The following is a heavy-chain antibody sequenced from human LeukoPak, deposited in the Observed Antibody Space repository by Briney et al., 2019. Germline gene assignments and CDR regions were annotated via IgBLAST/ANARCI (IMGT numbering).Heavy chain of an antibody. J-gene: IGHJ4*02. CDR2: ISGSGGST. CDR3: AKELPAYDFWSGHRDY. V-gene: IGHV3-23*01. CDR1: GFTFSSYA. D-gene: IGHD3-3*01. Sequence: GGSLRLSCAASGFTFSSYAMSWVRQAPGKGLEWVSAISGSGGSTYYADSVKGRFTISRDNSKNTLYLQMNSLRAEDTAVYYCAKELPAYDFWSGHRDYWGQGTLVTVSS.